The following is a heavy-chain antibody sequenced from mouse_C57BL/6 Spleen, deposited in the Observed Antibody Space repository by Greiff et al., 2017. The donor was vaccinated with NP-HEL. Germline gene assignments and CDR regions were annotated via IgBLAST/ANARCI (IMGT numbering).Heavy chain of an antibody. Sequence: VMLVESGPGLVQPSQSLSITCTVSGFSLTSYGVHWVRQSPGKGLEWLGVIWSGGSTDYNAAFISRLSISKDNSKSQVFFKMNSLQADDTAIYYCARCLWDDYMRAWFAYWGQGTLVTVSA. V-gene: IGHV2-2*01. CDR2: IWSGGST. D-gene: IGHD2-4*01. CDR3: ARCLWDDYMRAWFAY. CDR1: GFSLTSYG. J-gene: IGHJ3*01.